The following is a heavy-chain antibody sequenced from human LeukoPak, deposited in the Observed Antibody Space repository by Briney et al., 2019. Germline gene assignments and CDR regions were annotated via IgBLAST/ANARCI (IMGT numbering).Heavy chain of an antibody. Sequence: PGGSLRLSCAASGFTFSSYWMHWVRQAPGKGLVWVSRINSDGSSTSYADSVKGRFTISRDNAKNTLYLQMNSLRAEDTAVYYCARGHDFWSDTPFDYWGQGTLVSVSS. CDR3: ARGHDFWSDTPFDY. CDR2: INSDGSST. J-gene: IGHJ4*02. D-gene: IGHD3-3*01. V-gene: IGHV3-74*01. CDR1: GFTFSSYW.